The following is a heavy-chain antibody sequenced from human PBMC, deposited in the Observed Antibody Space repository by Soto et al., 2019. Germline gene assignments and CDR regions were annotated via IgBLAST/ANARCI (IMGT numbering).Heavy chain of an antibody. D-gene: IGHD6-25*01. CDR2: ISSNSAYI. V-gene: IGHV3-21*01. CDR1: GFTFRSFT. J-gene: IGHJ5*02. Sequence: PGGSLRLSCAASGFTFRSFTMNWVRQAPWKGLEWVSTISSNSAYIYYTDALRGRFTISRDNAKNSLHLQMNSLRAEDTAVYYYTRDASRDSSARGWFDPWGPGTLVTVSS. CDR3: TRDASRDSSARGWFDP.